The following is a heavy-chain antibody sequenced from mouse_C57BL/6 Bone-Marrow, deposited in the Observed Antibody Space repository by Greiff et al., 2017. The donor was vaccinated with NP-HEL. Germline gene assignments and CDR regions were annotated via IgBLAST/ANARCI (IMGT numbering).Heavy chain of an antibody. V-gene: IGHV1-72*01. J-gene: IGHJ2*01. CDR1: GYTFTSYL. Sequence: QVQLQQPGAELVKPGASVKLSCKASGYTFTSYLMHWVKQRPGRGLEWIGRIDPNSGGTKYNEKFKSKATLTVDKPSSRAYMQINSLTSEDSAVYDCARYYCGSSSFDYWGQGATLTVSS. D-gene: IGHD1-1*01. CDR2: IDPNSGGT. CDR3: ARYYCGSSSFDY.